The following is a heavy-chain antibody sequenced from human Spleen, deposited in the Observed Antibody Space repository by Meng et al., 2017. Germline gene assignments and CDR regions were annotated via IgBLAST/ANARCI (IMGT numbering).Heavy chain of an antibody. J-gene: IGHJ4*02. D-gene: IGHD4-17*01. Sequence: SETLSLTCAVYGGSFSGYYWSWIRQPPGKGLEWIGEINHSGSTNYNPSLKSRVTISVDTSKNQFSLKLSSVTAADTAVYYCARDPATVTGFDYWGQGTLVTVSS. V-gene: IGHV4-34*01. CDR1: GGSFSGYY. CDR2: INHSGST. CDR3: ARDPATVTGFDY.